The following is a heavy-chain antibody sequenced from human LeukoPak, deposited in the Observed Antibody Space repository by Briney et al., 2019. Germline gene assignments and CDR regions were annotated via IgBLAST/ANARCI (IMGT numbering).Heavy chain of an antibody. Sequence: GGSLRLSCAASGFTFSSYAMGWVRQAPGKGLEWVSAISGSGGSTYYADSVKGRFTISRDNSKNTLYLQMNSLRAEDTAVYYCAKDGYAAIVGSWFDPWGQGTLVTVSS. J-gene: IGHJ5*02. D-gene: IGHD1-1*01. CDR1: GFTFSSYA. CDR2: ISGSGGST. V-gene: IGHV3-23*01. CDR3: AKDGYAAIVGSWFDP.